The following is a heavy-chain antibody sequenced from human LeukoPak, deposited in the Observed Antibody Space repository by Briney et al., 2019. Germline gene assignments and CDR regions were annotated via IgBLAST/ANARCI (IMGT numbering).Heavy chain of an antibody. J-gene: IGHJ6*02. CDR3: ARIIVVVPAATENYYYYYGMDV. V-gene: IGHV4-34*01. CDR2: INHSGST. Sequence: PSETLSLTCAFYGGSFSGYYWRWIRQPPGKGLEWIGEINHSGSTNYNPSLKSRVTISVDTSKNQFSLKLSSVTAADTAVYYCARIIVVVPAATENYYYYYGMDVWGQGTTVTVSS. D-gene: IGHD2-2*01. CDR1: GGSFSGYY.